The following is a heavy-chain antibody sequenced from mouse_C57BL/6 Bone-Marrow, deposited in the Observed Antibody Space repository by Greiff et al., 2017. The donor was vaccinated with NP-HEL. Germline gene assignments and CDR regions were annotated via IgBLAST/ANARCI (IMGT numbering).Heavy chain of an antibody. CDR2: ILPSIGRT. J-gene: IGHJ1*03. Sequence: QVQLQQSGSELRRPGSSVKLSCKDFDSEVFPIAYMSWVRQKPGHGFEWIGGILPSIGRTIYGEKFEDKATLDADTLSNTAYLELNSLTSEDSAIYYCARPYYYGNWYFDVWGTGTTVTVSS. V-gene: IGHV15-2*01. CDR1: DSEVFPIAY. D-gene: IGHD1-1*01. CDR3: ARPYYYGNWYFDV.